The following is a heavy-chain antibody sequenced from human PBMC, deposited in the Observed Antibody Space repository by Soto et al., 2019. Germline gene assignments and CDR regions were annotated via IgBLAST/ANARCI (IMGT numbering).Heavy chain of an antibody. Sequence: GGSLRLSCAASGFTFSSYTLSWVRQAPGKGLEWVSGISGSGDTTYSAESVKGRFTISRDNSKNMVFLEMNSLRAEDTAVYYCAKGRSSNWLYYFDYWGQGTLVTVSS. D-gene: IGHD4-4*01. V-gene: IGHV3-23*01. CDR2: ISGSGDTT. CDR1: GFTFSSYT. J-gene: IGHJ4*02. CDR3: AKGRSSNWLYYFDY.